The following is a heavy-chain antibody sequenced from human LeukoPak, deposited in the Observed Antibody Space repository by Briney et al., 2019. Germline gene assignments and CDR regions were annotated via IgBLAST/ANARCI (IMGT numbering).Heavy chain of an antibody. Sequence: ASVKVSCTASGYTFTSYGISWVRQAPGQGLEWMGWISAYNGNTNYAQKLQGRVTMTTDTSTSTAYMELRSLRSDDTAVYYCARVGYSSSWPHFDYWGQGTLVTVSS. CDR2: ISAYNGNT. D-gene: IGHD6-13*01. V-gene: IGHV1-18*01. CDR1: GYTFTSYG. CDR3: ARVGYSSSWPHFDY. J-gene: IGHJ4*02.